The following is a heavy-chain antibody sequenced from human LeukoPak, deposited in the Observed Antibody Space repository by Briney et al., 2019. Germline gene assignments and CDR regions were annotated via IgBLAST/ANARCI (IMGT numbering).Heavy chain of an antibody. J-gene: IGHJ4*02. Sequence: HAGGSLRLSCAVSGFTFTKYAMTWVRQAPGEGLEWVSAISDSGGSTYYADSVKGRFTISRDNSKNTLYLQMNSLRAEDTAVYYCAKGGITMTDYYFDYWGQGTLVTVSS. D-gene: IGHD1-14*01. CDR2: ISDSGGST. CDR3: AKGGITMTDYYFDY. V-gene: IGHV3-23*01. CDR1: GFTFTKYA.